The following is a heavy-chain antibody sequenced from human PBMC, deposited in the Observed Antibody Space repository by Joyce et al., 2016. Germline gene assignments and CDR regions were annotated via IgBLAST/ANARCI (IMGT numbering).Heavy chain of an antibody. CDR2: IHTSGRS. CDR1: GGSIGSGSYY. D-gene: IGHD6-19*01. Sequence: QGQLQESGPGLVKPSQTLSLTCTVSGGSIGSGSYYWSWIRQPAGKGLEWIGRIHTSGRSEYNPSLKSRVTISLDISTNQVSLKLRGVTAADTAVYYCARAVPDLSPDSWGLGTLVTVSS. CDR3: ARAVPDLSPDS. J-gene: IGHJ4*02. V-gene: IGHV4-61*02.